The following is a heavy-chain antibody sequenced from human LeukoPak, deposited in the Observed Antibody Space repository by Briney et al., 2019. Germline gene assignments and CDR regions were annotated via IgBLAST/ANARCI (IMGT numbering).Heavy chain of an antibody. Sequence: SETLSLTCAVYGGSFSGYYWSWIRQPPGKGLEWIGEINHSGSTNYNPSLKSRVTISVDTSKSQFSLKLSSVTAADTAVYYCAREVVVVVTAHRPYYFDYWGQGTLVTVSS. CDR3: AREVVVVVTAHRPYYFDY. J-gene: IGHJ4*02. CDR1: GGSFSGYY. CDR2: INHSGST. V-gene: IGHV4-34*01. D-gene: IGHD2-21*02.